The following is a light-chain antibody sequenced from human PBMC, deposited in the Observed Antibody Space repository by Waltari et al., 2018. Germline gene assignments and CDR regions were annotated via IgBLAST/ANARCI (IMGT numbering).Light chain of an antibody. Sequence: IVTTQSPANLSVSPGERATLSCRASQSVSRNLALYQQKPGQAPRLRSYGASTRATGIPARFSGSGSGTEFTLTISSLQSEDLALYYCQQYNNWPPMTFGQGTRLEIK. CDR2: GAS. J-gene: IGKJ5*01. CDR3: QQYNNWPPMT. V-gene: IGKV3-15*01. CDR1: QSVSRN.